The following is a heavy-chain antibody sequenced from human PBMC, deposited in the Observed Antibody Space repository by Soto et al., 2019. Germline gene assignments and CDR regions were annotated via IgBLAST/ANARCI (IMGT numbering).Heavy chain of an antibody. CDR3: ARYNAASGTYYFDY. CDR2: INHRGSA. J-gene: IGHJ4*02. D-gene: IGHD6-13*01. Sequence: TCAVSGASVSSTYWWSWVRQPPGKGPEWIGEINHRGSANYNPSLKSRVTISVDISKSQFSLRLTSVTAADTAVYYCARYNAASGTYYFDYWGQGALVTVSS. V-gene: IGHV4-4*02. CDR1: GASVSSTYW.